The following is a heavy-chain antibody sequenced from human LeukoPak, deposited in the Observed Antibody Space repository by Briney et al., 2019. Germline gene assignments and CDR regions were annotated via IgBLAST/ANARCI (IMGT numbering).Heavy chain of an antibody. V-gene: IGHV4-38-2*02. J-gene: IGHJ6*03. D-gene: IGHD6-19*01. Sequence: PSETLSLTCTVSGYSISSGYQWGWIRQPPGKGLEWIGSVYHSESTYYNPSLKSRVTISLDAPRNQFFLKLSSVTAADTAVYYCAGRGSGWNFDYYYMDVWGKGTTVTVSS. CDR1: GYSISSGYQ. CDR2: VYHSEST. CDR3: AGRGSGWNFDYYYMDV.